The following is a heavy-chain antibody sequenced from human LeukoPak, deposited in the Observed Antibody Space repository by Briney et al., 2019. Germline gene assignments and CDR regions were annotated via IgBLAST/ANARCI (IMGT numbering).Heavy chain of an antibody. CDR2: ISGSGGST. Sequence: GGSLRLSCAASGFTFSSYAMSWVRQAPGKGLEWVSAISGSGGSTYYADSVKGRFTISRDNSKNTLYLQMNSLRAEDTAVYYCARDQDVAAAGTWGSIDYWGQGTLVTVSS. J-gene: IGHJ4*02. CDR1: GFTFSSYA. CDR3: ARDQDVAAAGTWGSIDY. V-gene: IGHV3-23*01. D-gene: IGHD6-13*01.